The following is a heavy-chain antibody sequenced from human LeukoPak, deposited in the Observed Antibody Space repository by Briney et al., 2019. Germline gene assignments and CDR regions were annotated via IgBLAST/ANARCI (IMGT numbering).Heavy chain of an antibody. Sequence: PGGSLRLFCGASGFTFTTCAMNWVRQAPGKGLEWVSAIDGSATSTYYAESVKGRFTISRDNSKNTLYLQMNRLRSEDTALYYCARVDTPTVWGQGALVTVPS. D-gene: IGHD4-17*01. J-gene: IGHJ4*02. CDR1: GFTFTTCA. CDR3: ARVDTPTV. V-gene: IGHV3-23*05. CDR2: IDGSATST.